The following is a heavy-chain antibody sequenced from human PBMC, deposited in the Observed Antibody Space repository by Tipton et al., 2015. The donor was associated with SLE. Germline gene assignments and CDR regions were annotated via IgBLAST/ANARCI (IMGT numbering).Heavy chain of an antibody. J-gene: IGHJ6*03. D-gene: IGHD2-2*01. V-gene: IGHV4-59*01. CDR3: ARDGYCSSSNCRTSGYMDV. CDR2: VYFGGNT. Sequence: TLSLTCTVSADSFTHYHWSWIRQSPGKGLEWIGYVYFGGNTNYNPSLKSRVSISVDTSKSQFSLQLTSVTTADTAVYYCARDGYCSSSNCRTSGYMDVWGKGTTVNVSS. CDR1: ADSFTHYH.